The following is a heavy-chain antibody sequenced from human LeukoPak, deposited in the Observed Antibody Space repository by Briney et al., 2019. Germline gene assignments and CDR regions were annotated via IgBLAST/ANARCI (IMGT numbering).Heavy chain of an antibody. CDR2: IYTSVST. Sequence: SETLSLTCPVSGRSISSYYWSWIRQPAGKGLEWIGRIYTSVSTNYNPSLKARVTMPVDTSKNQFSLKLSSVTAADTAVYYCARDVTGTTYYYYMDVWGKGTTVTVSS. CDR1: GRSISSYY. CDR3: ARDVTGTTYYYYMDV. V-gene: IGHV4-4*07. D-gene: IGHD1/OR15-1a*01. J-gene: IGHJ6*03.